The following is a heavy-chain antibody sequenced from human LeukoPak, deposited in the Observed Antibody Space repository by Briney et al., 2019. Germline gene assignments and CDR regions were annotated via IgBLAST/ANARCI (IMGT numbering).Heavy chain of an antibody. J-gene: IGHJ3*02. V-gene: IGHV3-30*04. CDR3: ARVISGSYINYAFDI. Sequence: GRSLRLSCAASGFTFSSYAMHWVRQAPGKGLEWVAVISYDGSNKYYADSVKGRFTISRDNSKNTLYLQMNSLRAEDTAVYYCARVISGSYINYAFDIWGQGTMVTVSS. CDR2: ISYDGSNK. CDR1: GFTFSSYA. D-gene: IGHD1-26*01.